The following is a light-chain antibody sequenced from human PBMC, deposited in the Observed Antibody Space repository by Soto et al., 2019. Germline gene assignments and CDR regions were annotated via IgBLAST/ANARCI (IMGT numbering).Light chain of an antibody. CDR1: QSISSY. CDR2: AAS. J-gene: IGKJ3*01. Sequence: PSSLSASVGDRVTITCRASQSISSYLNWYQQKPGKAPKLLIYAASSLQSGVPSRFSGSGSGTDFTLTISSLQPEDFATYYCQQSYSTPRVTFGPGTRWIS. V-gene: IGKV1-39*01. CDR3: QQSYSTPRVT.